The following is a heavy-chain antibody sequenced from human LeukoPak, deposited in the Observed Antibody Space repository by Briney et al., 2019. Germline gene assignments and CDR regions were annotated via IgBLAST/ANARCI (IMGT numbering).Heavy chain of an antibody. CDR2: INTNTGNP. J-gene: IGHJ3*02. CDR3: ARDGYYYDSSGYRGAFDI. D-gene: IGHD3-22*01. CDR1: GYTFTSSA. V-gene: IGHV7-4-1*02. Sequence: ASVKVSCKASGYTFTSSAMNWVRQAPGQGLGWMGWINTNTGNPTYAQGFTGRFVFSLDASVSTAYLQISSVKAEDTAVYYCARDGYYYDSSGYRGAFDIWGQGTMVTVSS.